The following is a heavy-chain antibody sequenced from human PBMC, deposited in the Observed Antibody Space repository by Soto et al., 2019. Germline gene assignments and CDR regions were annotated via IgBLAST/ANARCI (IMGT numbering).Heavy chain of an antibody. CDR2: INPNSGGT. CDR3: ARGGGYSESFHWFDP. D-gene: IGHD1-26*01. J-gene: IGHJ5*02. V-gene: IGHV1-2*04. Sequence: ASVKVSCKASGYTFTGYYMHWVRQAPGQGLEWMGWINPNSGGTNYAQKFQGWVTMTRDTSISTAYMELSRLRSDDTAVYYCARGGGYSESFHWFDPWGQGTLVTVSS. CDR1: GYTFTGYY.